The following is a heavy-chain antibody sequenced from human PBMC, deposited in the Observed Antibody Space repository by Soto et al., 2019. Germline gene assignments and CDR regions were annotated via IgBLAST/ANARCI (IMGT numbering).Heavy chain of an antibody. J-gene: IGHJ6*02. CDR2: ISGSGGST. CDR3: AEARYYGSGSYYCYYGMDV. D-gene: IGHD3-10*01. V-gene: IGHV3-23*01. Sequence: GGSLRLSCAASGFTFSSYAMSWVRQAPGKGLEWVSAISGSGGSTYYADSVKGRFTISRDNSKNTLYLQMNSLRAEDTAVYYCAEARYYGSGSYYCYYGMDVWGQGTTVTVSS. CDR1: GFTFSSYA.